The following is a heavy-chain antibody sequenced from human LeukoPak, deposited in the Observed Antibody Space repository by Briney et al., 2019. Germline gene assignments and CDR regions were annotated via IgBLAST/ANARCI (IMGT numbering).Heavy chain of an antibody. V-gene: IGHV3-74*01. J-gene: IGHJ3*02. CDR3: ASMNGHAFDI. CDR1: GFTLSSYW. Sequence: GGSLRLSCAASGFTLSSYWMHWVRQAPGKGLGWVSGINSDGGSTRYADSLKGRFIITRDNAKNMLYLQMNSLRAEDTAVYYCASMNGHAFDIWGQGTRVTVSS. CDR2: INSDGGST. D-gene: IGHD2-8*01.